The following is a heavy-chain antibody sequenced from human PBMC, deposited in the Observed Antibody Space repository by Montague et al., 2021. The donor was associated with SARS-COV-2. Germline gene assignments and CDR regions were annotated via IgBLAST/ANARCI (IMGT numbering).Heavy chain of an antibody. J-gene: IGHJ4*02. Sequence: SLRLSCAASGFSVSDSYMSWVRQAPGKGPEWVSIIKAGNTYYTDSVKGRFTMSRDNSKNTLSLQMNSLRDEDTVVYYCARGLQQRSNFDYWGQGTLVTVSS. CDR1: GFSVSDSY. V-gene: IGHV3-53*01. CDR2: IKAGNT. CDR3: ARGLQQRSNFDY. D-gene: IGHD6-25*01.